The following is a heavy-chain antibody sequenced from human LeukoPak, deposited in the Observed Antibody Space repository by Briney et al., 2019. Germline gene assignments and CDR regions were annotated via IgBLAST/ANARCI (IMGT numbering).Heavy chain of an antibody. CDR1: GFTFSSYA. V-gene: IGHV3-48*04. D-gene: IGHD3-10*01. J-gene: IGHJ6*02. Sequence: GSLRLSCAASGFTFSSYAMSWVRQAPGKGLEWVSYISSSSSTIYYADSVKGRFTISRDNAKNSLYLQMNSLRAEDTAVYYCARDPTQWFGELSYGMDVWGQGTTVTVPS. CDR3: ARDPTQWFGELSYGMDV. CDR2: ISSSSSTI.